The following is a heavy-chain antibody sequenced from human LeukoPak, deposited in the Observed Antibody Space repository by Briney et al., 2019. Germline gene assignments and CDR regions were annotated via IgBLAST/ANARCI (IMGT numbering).Heavy chain of an antibody. J-gene: IGHJ4*02. Sequence: FTFXTYGIHWVRQAPGKGLEWVAFIRYDGSNKYYADSAKGRFTISRDNSKSTVYLYMNSLRGDDTAVYYCXXXXXXXXXGXXXDYWGRXTXITVSS. CDR3: XXXXXXXXXGXXXDY. CDR2: IRYDGSNK. V-gene: IGHV3-30*02. CDR1: FTFXTYG.